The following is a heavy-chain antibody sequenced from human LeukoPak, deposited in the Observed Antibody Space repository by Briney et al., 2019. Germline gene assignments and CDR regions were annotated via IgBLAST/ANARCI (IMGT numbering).Heavy chain of an antibody. J-gene: IGHJ5*02. CDR3: ARVDAMAREVINWFDP. V-gene: IGHV1-18*01. D-gene: IGHD3-10*01. CDR1: GYIFSTYG. Sequence: ASVKVSCKASGYIFSTYGISWVRQAPGQGLEWMGWISGYNGNTNYAQKLQGRVTMTTDTSTSTAYMEVRSLRSDDTALYYCARVDAMAREVINWFDPWGKGTLVTVSS. CDR2: ISGYNGNT.